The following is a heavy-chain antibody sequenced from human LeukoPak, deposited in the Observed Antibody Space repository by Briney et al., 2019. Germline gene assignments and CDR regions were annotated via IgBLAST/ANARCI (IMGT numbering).Heavy chain of an antibody. V-gene: IGHV1-8*03. CDR3: AGTVSTRVAGAFDI. CDR1: GYTFTSYD. CDR2: MNPNSGNT. J-gene: IGHJ3*02. D-gene: IGHD6-19*01. Sequence: ASVKVSCKASGYTFTSYDINGVRQATAQGREWMGWMNPNSGNTGYAQKFKGRVTITRNTSIRTAYMELSSLRSEDTAVYYCAGTVSTRVAGAFDIWGQGTMVTVSS.